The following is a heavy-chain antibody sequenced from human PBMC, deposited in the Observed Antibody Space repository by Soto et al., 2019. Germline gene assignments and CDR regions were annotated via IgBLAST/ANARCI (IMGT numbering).Heavy chain of an antibody. CDR2: IYYSGST. D-gene: IGHD3-10*01. CDR1: GGSISSSSYY. J-gene: IGHJ4*02. CDR3: ARTEILWFGEFPTNYFDY. V-gene: IGHV4-39*01. Sequence: SETLSLTCTVSGGSISSSSYYWGWIRQPPGKGLEWIGSIYYSGSTYYNPSLKSRVTISVDTSKNQFSLKLSSVTAADTAVYYCARTEILWFGEFPTNYFDYWGQGTLVTVSS.